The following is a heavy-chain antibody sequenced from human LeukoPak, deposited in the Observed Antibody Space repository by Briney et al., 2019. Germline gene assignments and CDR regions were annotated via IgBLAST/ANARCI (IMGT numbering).Heavy chain of an antibody. CDR3: ARASPRRGGYYFDY. D-gene: IGHD3-16*01. CDR2: ISSSSSYI. Sequence: GGSLRLSCAASGFTFSSYSMNWVRQAPGKGPEWVSSISSSSSYIYYADSVKGRFTISRDNAKNSLYLQMNSLRAEDTAVYYCARASPRRGGYYFDYWGQGTLVTVSS. CDR1: GFTFSSYS. J-gene: IGHJ4*02. V-gene: IGHV3-21*01.